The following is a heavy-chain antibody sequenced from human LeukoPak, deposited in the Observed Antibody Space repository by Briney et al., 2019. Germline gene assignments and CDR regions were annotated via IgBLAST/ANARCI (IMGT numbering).Heavy chain of an antibody. Sequence: NPSQTLSLTCTVSGGSISSGSYYWSWIRQPAGKGLEWIGRIYTSGSTNYNPSLKSRVTISVDTSKNQFSLKLSSVTAADTAVYYCARQWGYYDSSGAHPLPDYWGQGTLVTVSS. CDR3: ARQWGYYDSSGAHPLPDY. CDR2: IYTSGST. D-gene: IGHD3-22*01. V-gene: IGHV4-61*02. J-gene: IGHJ4*02. CDR1: GGSISSGSYY.